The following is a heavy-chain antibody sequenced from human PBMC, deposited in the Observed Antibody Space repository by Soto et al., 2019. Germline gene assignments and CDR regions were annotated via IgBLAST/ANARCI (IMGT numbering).Heavy chain of an antibody. CDR1: GFTFSSYG. V-gene: IGHV3-33*01. Sequence: GGSLRLSCAASGFTFSSYGMHWVRQAPGKGLEWVAVIWYDGSNKYYADSVKGRFTISRDNSKNTLYLQMNSLRAEDTAVYYCARDRVVVVAATPFGVMDAWGQGTTVTVSS. CDR3: ARDRVVVVAATPFGVMDA. CDR2: IWYDGSNK. J-gene: IGHJ6*02. D-gene: IGHD2-15*01.